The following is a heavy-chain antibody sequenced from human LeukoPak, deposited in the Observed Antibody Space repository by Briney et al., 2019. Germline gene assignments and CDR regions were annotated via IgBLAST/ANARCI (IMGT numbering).Heavy chain of an antibody. CDR3: ASQIFWGYSSGPFDP. CDR1: GCTFSSYA. J-gene: IGHJ5*02. CDR2: IIPIFGIA. V-gene: IGHV1-69*04. D-gene: IGHD6-25*01. Sequence: GASVKVSCKASGCTFSSYAMSWVRQAPGQGLEWMGRIIPIFGIANYAQKFQGRVTITADKSTSTAYMELSSLRSEDTAVYYCASQIFWGYSSGPFDPWGQGTLVTVSS.